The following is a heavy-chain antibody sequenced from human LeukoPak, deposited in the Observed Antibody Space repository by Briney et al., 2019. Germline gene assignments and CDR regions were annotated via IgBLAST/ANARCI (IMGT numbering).Heavy chain of an antibody. V-gene: IGHV3-21*01. J-gene: IGHJ4*02. D-gene: IGHD3-22*01. CDR2: ISSSSSYI. Sequence: GGSLRLSCAASGFTFSSYSMNWVRQAPGKGLEWVSSISSSSSYIYYADSVKGRFTISRDNAKNSLYLQMNSLRAEDTAVYYCARDQPYYCDSSGYFIDYWGQGTMVTVSS. CDR1: GFTFSSYS. CDR3: ARDQPYYCDSSGYFIDY.